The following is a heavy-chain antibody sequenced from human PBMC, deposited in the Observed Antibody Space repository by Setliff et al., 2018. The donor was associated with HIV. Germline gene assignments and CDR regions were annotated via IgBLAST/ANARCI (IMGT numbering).Heavy chain of an antibody. Sequence: LRLSCAASGFIFSDYYMNWIRQAPGKGLEWVSYISGSGEATDFADSVKGRFTTSRDNAKNSLYLQMNSLSAEDTAVYYCTRDGPGRARADYYGMDVWGQGTTVTSP. CDR2: ISGSGEAT. CDR3: TRDGPGRARADYYGMDV. CDR1: GFIFSDYY. J-gene: IGHJ6*02. V-gene: IGHV3-11*04.